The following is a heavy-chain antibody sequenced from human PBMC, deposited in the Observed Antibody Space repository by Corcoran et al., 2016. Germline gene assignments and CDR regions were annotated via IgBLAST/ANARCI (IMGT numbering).Heavy chain of an antibody. CDR1: GGSFSGYY. D-gene: IGHD6-13*01. J-gene: IGHJ6*03. V-gene: IGHV4-34*01. CDR3: ARLFGKQLRNRNYYYYYYMDV. Sequence: QVQLQQWGAGLLKPSETLSLTCAVYGGSFSGYYWSWIRQPPGKGLEWIGEINHSGSTNYNPSLKSRVTRSVDTSKNQFSLKLSSVTAADTAVYYCARLFGKQLRNRNYYYYYYMDVWGKGTTVTVSS. CDR2: INHSGST.